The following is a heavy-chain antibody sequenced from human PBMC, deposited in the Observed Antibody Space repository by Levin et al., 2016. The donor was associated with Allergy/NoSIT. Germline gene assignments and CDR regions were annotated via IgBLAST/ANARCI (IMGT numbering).Heavy chain of an antibody. CDR2: ISAYNGNT. CDR3: ARDSRGDDDFDY. J-gene: IGHJ4*02. D-gene: IGHD2-21*02. V-gene: IGHV1-18*01. Sequence: WVRQAPGQGLEWMGWISAYNGNTNYAQKLQGRVTMTTDTSTSTAYVELRSLRSDDTAVYYCARDSRGDDDFDYWGQGTLVTVSS.